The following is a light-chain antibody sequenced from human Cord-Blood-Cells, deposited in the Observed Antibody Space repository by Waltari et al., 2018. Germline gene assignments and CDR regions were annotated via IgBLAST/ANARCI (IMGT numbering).Light chain of an antibody. CDR2: DVS. Sequence: QSALTQPPSVSGSPGQSVTISCTGTSSDVGGINYVPWYQQHPGKAPKLMIYDVSKRPSGVPDRFSGSKSGNTASLTISGLQAEDEADYYCCSYAGSYTWVFGGGTKLTVL. V-gene: IGLV2-11*01. CDR1: SSDVGGINY. CDR3: CSYAGSYTWV. J-gene: IGLJ3*02.